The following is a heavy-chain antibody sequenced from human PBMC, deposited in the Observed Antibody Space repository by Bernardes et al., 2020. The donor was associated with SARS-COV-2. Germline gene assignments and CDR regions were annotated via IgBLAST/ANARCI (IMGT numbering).Heavy chain of an antibody. J-gene: IGHJ5*02. CDR1: GFTFSSYD. V-gene: IGHV3-13*01. Sequence: GGSLRLSCAASGFTFSSYDMHWVRQATGKGLEWVSAIGTAGDTYYPGSVKGRFTISRENAKNSLYLQMNSLRAGDTAVYYCARGGGEGKAAAGTKWFDPWGQGTLVTVSS. D-gene: IGHD6-13*01. CDR2: IGTAGDT. CDR3: ARGGGEGKAAAGTKWFDP.